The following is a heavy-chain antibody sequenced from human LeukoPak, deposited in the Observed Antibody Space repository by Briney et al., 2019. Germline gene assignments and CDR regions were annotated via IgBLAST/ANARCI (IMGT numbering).Heavy chain of an antibody. CDR3: ARARPYDYVWGTYHYSFDY. V-gene: IGHV1-2*02. CDR1: GYTFTGYY. CDR2: ISPHSGGT. J-gene: IGHJ4*02. Sequence: GASVKVSCKASGYTFTGYYMHWVRQAPGQGLAWMGWISPHSGGTISAQKFHGRVTMTRDTSINTAYMELSRLRSDDTAVYYCARARPYDYVWGTYHYSFDYWGQGTLVTVSS. D-gene: IGHD3-16*02.